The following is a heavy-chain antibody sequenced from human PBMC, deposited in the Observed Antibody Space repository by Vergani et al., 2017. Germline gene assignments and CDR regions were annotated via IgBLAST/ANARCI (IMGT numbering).Heavy chain of an antibody. CDR3: GRGSDNYN. CDR2: IKNTGDST. J-gene: IGHJ4*02. V-gene: IGHV3-23*01. D-gene: IGHD5-24*01. CDR1: GFTSSSHA. Sequence: EVQLLQSEGAVVQPGGSLRLSCVASGFTSSSHAMSWVRWGHGQGLEWVSSIKNTGDSTHYADSVKGRFTISRDNSKNTLYLQMNSLRVEDTAVYYCGRGSDNYNWGQGTLVTVSS.